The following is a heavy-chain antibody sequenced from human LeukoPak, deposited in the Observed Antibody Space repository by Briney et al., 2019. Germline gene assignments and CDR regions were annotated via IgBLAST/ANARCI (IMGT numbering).Heavy chain of an antibody. Sequence: VASVKVSCKASGYTFTSYGISWVRQAPGQGLEWMGWISAYNGNTNYAQKLQGRVTMTTDTSSSTAYMELRSLRSDDTAVYYCARDGLIVVVVAASYYYYGMDVWGQGTTVTVSS. J-gene: IGHJ6*02. CDR1: GYTFTSYG. CDR3: ARDGLIVVVVAASYYYYGMDV. V-gene: IGHV1-18*01. CDR2: ISAYNGNT. D-gene: IGHD2-15*01.